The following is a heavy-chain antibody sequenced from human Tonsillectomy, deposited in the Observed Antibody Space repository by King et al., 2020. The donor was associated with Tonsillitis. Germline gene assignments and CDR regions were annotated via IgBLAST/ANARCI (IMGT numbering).Heavy chain of an antibody. Sequence: ITLKESGPTLVKPPQTLTLTCTFSGFSLSLGVGVGWIRQPPGKALEWLALIYWNDNKHYNPSLKSRLTITKDNSTNQVVLSMTNMDPVDTATYYCAHNNYDYVWGSYRYTNFDYGGQGTLVTVSS. V-gene: IGHV2-5*01. CDR3: AHNNYDYVWGSYRYTNFDY. J-gene: IGHJ4*02. CDR2: IYWNDNK. D-gene: IGHD3-16*02. CDR1: GFSLSLGVG.